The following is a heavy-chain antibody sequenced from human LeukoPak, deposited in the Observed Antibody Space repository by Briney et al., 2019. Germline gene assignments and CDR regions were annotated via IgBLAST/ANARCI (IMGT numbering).Heavy chain of an antibody. CDR3: ARNLPRYAFDI. CDR2: IYYSGST. V-gene: IGHV4-31*02. Sequence: LRLSCAASGFTFSSYAMSWVRQHPGKGLEWIGYIYYSGSTYYNPSLKSRVTISVDTSKNQFSLKLSSVTAADTAVYYCARNLPRYAFDIWGQGTMVTVSS. CDR1: GFTFSSYA. J-gene: IGHJ3*02.